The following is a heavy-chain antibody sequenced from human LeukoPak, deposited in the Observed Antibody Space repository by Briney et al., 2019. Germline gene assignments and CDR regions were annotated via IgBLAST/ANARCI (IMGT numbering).Heavy chain of an antibody. CDR1: GYTFSGYY. D-gene: IGHD2-15*01. CDR3: ARTSVVVVAAPIDY. CDR2: INPNSGGT. V-gene: IGHV1-2*02. Sequence: ASVKVSCKASGYTFSGYYIFWVRRAPGQGLEWMGWINPNSGGTNYAQKLQGRVTMTTDTSTSTAYMELRSLRSDDTAVYYCARTSVVVVAAPIDYWGQGTLVTVSS. J-gene: IGHJ4*02.